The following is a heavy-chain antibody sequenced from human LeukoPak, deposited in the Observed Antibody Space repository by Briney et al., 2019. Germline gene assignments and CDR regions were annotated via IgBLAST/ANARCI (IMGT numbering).Heavy chain of an antibody. Sequence: SETLSLTCAVSADSFSSHYWTWIRQPPGKGLEWIGYISYIGSTNYNPSLKSRVTISIDTSKNQFSLKLSSVTAANTAVYYCARDLVTVTKGFDIWGQGTMVTVSS. CDR1: ADSFSSHY. V-gene: IGHV4-59*11. CDR2: ISYIGST. J-gene: IGHJ3*02. CDR3: ARDLVTVTKGFDI. D-gene: IGHD4-17*01.